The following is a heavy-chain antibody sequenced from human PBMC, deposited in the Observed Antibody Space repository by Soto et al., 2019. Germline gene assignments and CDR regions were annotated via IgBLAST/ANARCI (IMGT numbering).Heavy chain of an antibody. Sequence: EVQLVESGGGLVKPGGSLRLSCAASGFTFSSYSMNWVRQAPGKGLEWVSSISSSSSYIYYADSVKGRFTISRDNAKTSLYLQMNSLRAEDTAVYYCARDKLRDSYGLDRGRGYYYGMDVWGQGTTVTVSS. J-gene: IGHJ6*02. CDR3: ARDKLRDSYGLDRGRGYYYGMDV. V-gene: IGHV3-21*01. CDR2: ISSSSSYI. CDR1: GFTFSSYS. D-gene: IGHD5-18*01.